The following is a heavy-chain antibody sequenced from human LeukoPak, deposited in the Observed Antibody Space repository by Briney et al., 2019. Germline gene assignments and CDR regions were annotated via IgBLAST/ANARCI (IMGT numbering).Heavy chain of an antibody. J-gene: IGHJ4*02. D-gene: IGHD3-10*02. CDR1: GFSFSSYS. CDR2: ISHSGSAE. CDR3: ARDYVFAFDY. V-gene: IGHV3-48*01. Sequence: GSLRLSCAASGFSFSSYSMNWVRQAPGKGLEWISYISHSGSAEHYTDSVKGRFTISRDNAKNALYLRMNSLRAEDTAVYFCARDYVFAFDYWSQGTLVTVSS.